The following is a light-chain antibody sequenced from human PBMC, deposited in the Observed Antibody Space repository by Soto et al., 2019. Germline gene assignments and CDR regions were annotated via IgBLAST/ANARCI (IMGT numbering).Light chain of an antibody. CDR3: MQGTHWPRT. CDR2: KVS. Sequence: DVVMTQSPLSLPVTLGQPASISCRSSQSLVYSDGNTSLNWFQQRPGQSPRRLIYKVSNRDSGVPDRFSGSGSGTDFTLKISRVEAEDVGVYYCMQGTHWPRTFGQGTKVEI. CDR1: QSLVYSDGNTS. J-gene: IGKJ1*01. V-gene: IGKV2-30*01.